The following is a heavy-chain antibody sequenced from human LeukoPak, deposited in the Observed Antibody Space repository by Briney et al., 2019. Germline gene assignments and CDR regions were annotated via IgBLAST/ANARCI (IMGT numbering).Heavy chain of an antibody. Sequence: GGSLRLSCAASGFTFSSYWMSWVRQAPGKGLEWVANIKQDGSEKYYVDSVKGRFTISRDNAKNSLYLQMNSLRAEDTAVYYCARSLIHLWFGGYYFDYRGQGTLVTVSS. CDR1: GFTFSSYW. CDR2: IKQDGSEK. D-gene: IGHD3-10*01. J-gene: IGHJ4*02. V-gene: IGHV3-7*01. CDR3: ARSLIHLWFGGYYFDY.